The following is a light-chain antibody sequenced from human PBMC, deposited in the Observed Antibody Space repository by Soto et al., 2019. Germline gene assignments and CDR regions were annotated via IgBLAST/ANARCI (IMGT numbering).Light chain of an antibody. V-gene: IGKV3-15*01. J-gene: IGKJ5*01. CDR2: DIS. CDR3: QQYNNWPS. Sequence: VVMTQSPATLSVSPGERATLSCRASQTVSRNLSWYQKRPGQATRLLIYDISNRAAGVPARFSGSWSETEFTLTIRSLQSEDFAVYFCQQYNNWPSFGQGTLLEIK. CDR1: QTVSRN.